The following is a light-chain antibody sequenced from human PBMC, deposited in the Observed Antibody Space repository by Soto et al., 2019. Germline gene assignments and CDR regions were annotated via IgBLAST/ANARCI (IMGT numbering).Light chain of an antibody. CDR3: CSYASSSSYV. Sequence: QSALPQPASVSGSRGQSITISCIGTTSDVGGYNVVCWYRQDAPKAPKLLIYEGTQLPSGVSSRFSASXSGNTASLTISGLQAEDEADYYCCSYASSSSYVFGTGTKVTVL. CDR1: TSDVGGYNV. CDR2: EGT. J-gene: IGLJ1*01. V-gene: IGLV2-23*01.